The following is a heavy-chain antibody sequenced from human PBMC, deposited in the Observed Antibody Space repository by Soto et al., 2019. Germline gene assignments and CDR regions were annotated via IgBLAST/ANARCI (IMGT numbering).Heavy chain of an antibody. CDR3: ARGQEGIVATH. J-gene: IGHJ4*02. Sequence: QVQLQQWGAGLLKPSETLSLTCTVNGGSLTGYYLSWIRHPPGKGLEWIGEVKDGGSTNYSPSLRGRVSISADTSKNHFSLRLNSVTAADTAVYFCARGQEGIVATHWDQGALVTVSS. CDR1: GGSLTGYY. D-gene: IGHD5-12*01. V-gene: IGHV4-34*01. CDR2: VKDGGST.